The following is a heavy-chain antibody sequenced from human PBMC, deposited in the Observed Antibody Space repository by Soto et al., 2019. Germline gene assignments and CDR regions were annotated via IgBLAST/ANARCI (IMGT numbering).Heavy chain of an antibody. D-gene: IGHD1-26*01. CDR1: GFTFSNSW. J-gene: IGHJ4*02. V-gene: IGHV3-74*01. Sequence: EVQLVESGGGFVQPGGSLRLSCAASGFTFSNSWMHWVRQAPGKGLVWVSYINSDGSTTTYADSLKGRFTISRDNAKNTVYLQITSLTAEDTAVYYCARDRSYTTDYWGQGTLVTVSS. CDR2: INSDGSTT. CDR3: ARDRSYTTDY.